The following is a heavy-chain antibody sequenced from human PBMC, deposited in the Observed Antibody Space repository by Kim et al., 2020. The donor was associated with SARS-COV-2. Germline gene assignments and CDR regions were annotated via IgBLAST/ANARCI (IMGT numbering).Heavy chain of an antibody. CDR3: ARGGMVYSSWLDP. CDR2: INHSGST. J-gene: IGHJ5*02. Sequence: SETLSLTCAVYGGSFSGYYWSWIRQPPGKGLEWIGEINHSGSTNYNPSLKSRVTISVDTSKNQFSLKLSSVTAADTAVYYCARGGMVYSSWLDPWGQGTLVTVSS. V-gene: IGHV4-34*01. D-gene: IGHD2-8*01. CDR1: GGSFSGYY.